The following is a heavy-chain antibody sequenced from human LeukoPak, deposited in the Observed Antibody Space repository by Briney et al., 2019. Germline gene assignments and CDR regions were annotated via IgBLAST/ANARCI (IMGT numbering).Heavy chain of an antibody. CDR3: AKEGGASRFDY. Sequence: GTSLRLSCAASGFTFISYAIHWVRQAPGKGLEWVAFIRSDGSNKYYADSVKGRFTISRDNSKNTLYLQMNSLRAEDTAVYYCAKEGGASRFDYWGQGTLVTVSS. CDR2: IRSDGSNK. V-gene: IGHV3-30*02. D-gene: IGHD5-12*01. J-gene: IGHJ4*02. CDR1: GFTFISYA.